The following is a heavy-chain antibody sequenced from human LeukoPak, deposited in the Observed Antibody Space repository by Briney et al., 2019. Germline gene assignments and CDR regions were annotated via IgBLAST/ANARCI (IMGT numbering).Heavy chain of an antibody. J-gene: IGHJ3*01. CDR2: IRSRAYAETT. CDR3: ARGGDFGVPAPLGIDAFDF. Sequence: GGSLSLSCTTSGFNFRDYALSWVRQAPGKGLEWVGFIRSRAYAETTEYAASVKGRFTISKDYSKTIAYLQMNSLKTEDTAVYYCARGGDFGVPAPLGIDAFDFWGQGTMVTVSS. D-gene: IGHD2-2*01. CDR1: GFNFRDYA. V-gene: IGHV3-49*04.